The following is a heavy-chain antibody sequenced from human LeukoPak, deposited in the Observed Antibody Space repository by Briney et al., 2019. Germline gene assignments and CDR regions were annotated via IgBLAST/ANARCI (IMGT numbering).Heavy chain of an antibody. V-gene: IGHV3-30-3*01. CDR3: AKVATWIQLGL. D-gene: IGHD5-18*01. J-gene: IGHJ4*02. CDR2: ISYDGSNK. CDR1: GFTFSSYA. Sequence: PGGSLRLSCAASGFTFSSYAMHWVRQAPGKGLEWVAVISYDGSNKYYADSVKGRFTISRDNSKNTLYLQMNSLRAEDTAVYYCAKVATWIQLGLWGQGTLVTVSS.